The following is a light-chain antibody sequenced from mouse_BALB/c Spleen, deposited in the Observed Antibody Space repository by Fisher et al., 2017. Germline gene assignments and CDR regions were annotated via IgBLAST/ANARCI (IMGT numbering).Light chain of an antibody. J-gene: IGKJ5*01. CDR1: SSVSY. Sequence: IVMTQTPAILSASPGEKVTMTCRASSSVSYMHWFQQKPGTSPKLWIYSTSNLASGVPVRFSGSGSGTSYSLTISSMEAEDAATYYCQQWSSYPLITFGAGTKLELK. CDR3: QQWSSYPLIT. V-gene: IGKV4-57*01. CDR2: STS.